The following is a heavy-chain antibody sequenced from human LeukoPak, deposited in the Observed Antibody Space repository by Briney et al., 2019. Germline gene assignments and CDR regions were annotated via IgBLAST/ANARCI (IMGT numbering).Heavy chain of an antibody. CDR2: INPYNSNT. Sequence: SVKVSCKASGYTFTNRVLSGLGPTAPQGREWMGWINPYNSNTNYAQKHQGRDIITTDTPESTAYKELRSLRSDETEVYCCARIAVSAYYFDYWGQGTPVTVSS. D-gene: IGHD6-19*01. V-gene: IGHV1-18*04. J-gene: IGHJ4*02. CDR1: GYTFTNRV. CDR3: ARIAVSAYYFDY.